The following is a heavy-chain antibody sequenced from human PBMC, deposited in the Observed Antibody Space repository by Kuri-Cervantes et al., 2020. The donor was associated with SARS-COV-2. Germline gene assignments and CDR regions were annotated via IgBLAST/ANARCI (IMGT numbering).Heavy chain of an antibody. CDR2: INWNGGST. D-gene: IGHD2-2*02. Sequence: GGSLRLSCAASGISFSSFGMNWVRQAPGKGLEWVSGINWNGGSTGYADSVKGRFTISRDNAKNSLYLQMNSLRAEDTAVYYCARDLGYCSSTSCYTEYYFDYWGQGTLVTVSS. J-gene: IGHJ4*02. CDR1: GISFSSFG. CDR3: ARDLGYCSSTSCYTEYYFDY. V-gene: IGHV3-20*04.